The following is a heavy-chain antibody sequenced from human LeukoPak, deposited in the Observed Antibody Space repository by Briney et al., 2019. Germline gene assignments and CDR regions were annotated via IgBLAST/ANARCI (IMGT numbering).Heavy chain of an antibody. V-gene: IGHV1-69*05. CDR3: ARGPISGAYCGGDCYSWYFDY. J-gene: IGHJ4*02. CDR2: IIPIFGTA. CDR1: GGTFSSYT. D-gene: IGHD2-21*02. Sequence: GASVKVPCKASGGTFSSYTISWVRQAPGQGLEWMGGIIPIFGTANYAQKFQGRVTITTDESTSTAYMELSSLRSEDTAVYYCARGPISGAYCGGDCYSWYFDYWGQGTLVTVSS.